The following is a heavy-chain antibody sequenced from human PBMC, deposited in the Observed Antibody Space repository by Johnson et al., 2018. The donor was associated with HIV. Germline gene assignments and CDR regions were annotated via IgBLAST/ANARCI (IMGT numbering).Heavy chain of an antibody. D-gene: IGHD3-22*01. V-gene: IGHV3-74*01. CDR2: INSDGGRT. CDR3: AREGNYYDSSSHVFDI. Sequence: VQLVESGGGLVQPGGSQRLSCAVSGFTFNTYWMHWFRQAPGKGLVWVARINSDGGRTSYVDSVNGRFPISRDNARNTLYLQMNSLRAEDTAVHYCAREGNYYDSSSHVFDIWGQGTMVTVSS. CDR1: GFTFNTYW. J-gene: IGHJ3*02.